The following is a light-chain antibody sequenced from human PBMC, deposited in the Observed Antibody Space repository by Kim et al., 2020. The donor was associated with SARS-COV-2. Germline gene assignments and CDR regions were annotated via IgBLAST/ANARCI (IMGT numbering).Light chain of an antibody. J-gene: IGLJ3*02. V-gene: IGLV2-8*01. Sequence: GRSVTISWIRTSSVIGTYNYVSWFQQLPGKAPKLMIYDVFKRPSGVPDRFSGSKSGSTASLTVSGLQAEDEADYYCYSYAGSNIWVFGGGTKLTVL. CDR2: DVF. CDR1: SSVIGTYNY. CDR3: YSYAGSNIWV.